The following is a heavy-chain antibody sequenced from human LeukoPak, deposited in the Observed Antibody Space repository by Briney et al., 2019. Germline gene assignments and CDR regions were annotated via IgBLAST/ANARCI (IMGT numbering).Heavy chain of an antibody. CDR1: GFTFDDYA. D-gene: IGHD4-17*01. J-gene: IGHJ4*02. V-gene: IGHV3-9*01. CDR3: AKDRYGDYPDALDY. Sequence: SGGSLRLSRAASGFTFDDYAMHWVRHAPGKGLEWVSGISWNSGSIGYADSVKGRFTISRDNAKNSLYLQMNSLRAEDTALYYCAKDRYGDYPDALDYWGQGTLVTVSS. CDR2: ISWNSGSI.